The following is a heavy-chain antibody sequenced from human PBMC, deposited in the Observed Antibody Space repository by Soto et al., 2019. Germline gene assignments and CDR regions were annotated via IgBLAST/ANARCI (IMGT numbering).Heavy chain of an antibody. CDR1: GFTFSSYG. CDR2: ISYDGSNK. D-gene: IGHD5-12*01. V-gene: IGHV3-30*18. Sequence: GGSLRLSCAASGFTFSSYGMHWVRQAPGKGLEWVAVISYDGSNKYYADSVKGRFTISRDNSKNTLYLQMNSLRAEDTAVYYCAKDRVGGNGPFDYWGQGTLVTVSS. CDR3: AKDRVGGNGPFDY. J-gene: IGHJ4*02.